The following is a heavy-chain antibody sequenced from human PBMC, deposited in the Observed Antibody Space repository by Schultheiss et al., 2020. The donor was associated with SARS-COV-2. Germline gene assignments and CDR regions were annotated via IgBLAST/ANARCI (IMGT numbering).Heavy chain of an antibody. CDR1: GGSISSSSYY. CDR2: IYYSGST. Sequence: SQTLSLTCTVSGGSISSSSYYWGWIRQPPGKGLEWIGSIYYSGSTYYNPSLKSRVTISVDTSKNQFSLKLSSVTAADTAVYYCARTRTIHCSSTSCYPNYYYYGMDVWGQGTTVTVSS. J-gene: IGHJ6*02. D-gene: IGHD2-2*01. V-gene: IGHV4-39*01. CDR3: ARTRTIHCSSTSCYPNYYYYGMDV.